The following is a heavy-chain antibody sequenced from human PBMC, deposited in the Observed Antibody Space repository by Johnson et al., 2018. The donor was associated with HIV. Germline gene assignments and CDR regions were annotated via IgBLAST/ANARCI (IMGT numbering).Heavy chain of an antibody. CDR2: ISYDGGTT. D-gene: IGHD1-26*01. CDR1: GFTFSSYA. Sequence: QVQLVESGGGVVQPGRSLRLSCAASGFTFSSYAMHWVRQAPGKGLEWVAVISYDGGTTDYAAPVKGRFTISRDNAKNTLYLQMNSLRAEDTAVYYCTKGKIGGGSYSAPDALDMWGQGTMVTVAS. CDR3: TKGKIGGGSYSAPDALDM. V-gene: IGHV3-30*04. J-gene: IGHJ3*02.